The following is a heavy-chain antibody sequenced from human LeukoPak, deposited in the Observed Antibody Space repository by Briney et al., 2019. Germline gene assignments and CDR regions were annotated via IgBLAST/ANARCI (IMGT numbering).Heavy chain of an antibody. Sequence: GASVKVSCKASGGTFSSYAISWVRQAPGQGLEWMGGIIPIFGTANYAQKFQGRVTITADESTSTAYMELSSPRSEDTAVYYCARPLRSGTNTVVGYYYGMDVWGKGTTVTVSS. CDR1: GGTFSSYA. D-gene: IGHD1-14*01. J-gene: IGHJ6*04. V-gene: IGHV1-69*13. CDR3: ARPLRSGTNTVVGYYYGMDV. CDR2: IIPIFGTA.